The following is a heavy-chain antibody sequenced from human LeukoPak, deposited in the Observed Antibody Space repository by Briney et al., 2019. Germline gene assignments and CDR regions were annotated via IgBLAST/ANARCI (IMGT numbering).Heavy chain of an antibody. CDR1: GGSISSSSYY. CDR3: ARLLDIVVVPAAYFDY. V-gene: IGHV4-39*01. Sequence: SETLSLTCTVSGGSISSSSYYWGWIRQPPGKGLEWIGSIYYSGSTYYNPSLKSRVTISVDTSKNQFSLKLSSVTAADTAVYYCARLLDIVVVPAAYFDYWGQGTLVTVSS. J-gene: IGHJ4*02. CDR2: IYYSGST. D-gene: IGHD2-2*01.